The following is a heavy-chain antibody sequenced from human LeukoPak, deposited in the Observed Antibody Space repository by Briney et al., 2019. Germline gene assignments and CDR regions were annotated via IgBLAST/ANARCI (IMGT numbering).Heavy chain of an antibody. D-gene: IGHD3-10*01. CDR2: IYYSGST. Sequence: SETLSLTCTVSGGSISSYCWSWIRQPPGQGLGWVGYIYYSGSTNYYPSLTSRVTISVDSSKNQSSLKLSSVPAADTAVYYCARHTVRGVPIYGMDVWGQGTTVTVSS. V-gene: IGHV4-59*08. CDR1: GGSISSYC. CDR3: ARHTVRGVPIYGMDV. J-gene: IGHJ6*02.